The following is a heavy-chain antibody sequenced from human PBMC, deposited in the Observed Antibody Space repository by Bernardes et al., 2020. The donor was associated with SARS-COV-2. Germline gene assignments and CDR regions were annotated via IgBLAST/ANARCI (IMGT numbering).Heavy chain of an antibody. CDR3: VRRFCAVSSSCGNFYGMGV. CDR1: GFTFNSSG. CDR2: IWYDGRTQ. V-gene: IGHV3-33*01. D-gene: IGHD2-15*01. Sequence: GGSLRLSCAASGFTFNSSGMHWVRRPPGTGLEWVALIWYDGRTQYYADSVKGRFTISRDNSKNTLYLQMNSLRVEDTAVYYCVRRFCAVSSSCGNFYGMGVWGQGTTVTVAS. J-gene: IGHJ6*02.